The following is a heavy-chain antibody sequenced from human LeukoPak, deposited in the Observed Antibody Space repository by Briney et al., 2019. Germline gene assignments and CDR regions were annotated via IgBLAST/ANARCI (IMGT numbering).Heavy chain of an antibody. CDR1: GYTFTSYG. J-gene: IGHJ4*02. D-gene: IGHD3-22*01. V-gene: IGHV1-18*01. CDR2: ISAYNGNT. Sequence: ASVKVSCKASGYTFTSYGIRCVRQAPGQGLEWMGWISAYNGNTNYAQKLQGRVTMTTDTSTSTAYMELRSLRSDDTAVYYCARDLRRYDSSGYYHYWGQGTLVTVSS. CDR3: ARDLRRYDSSGYYHY.